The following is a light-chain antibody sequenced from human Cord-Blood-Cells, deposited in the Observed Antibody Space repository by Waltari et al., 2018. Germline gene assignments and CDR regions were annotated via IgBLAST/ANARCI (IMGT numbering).Light chain of an antibody. J-gene: IGKJ4*01. Sequence: EIVLTQSPATLSLSPGERATLSCRARQSVSSYLAWYQQKPGQAPRLLIYEASNKATGIPARFSVSGSGTDFTRTISSLEPEDFAVYYCQQRSNLPPTFGGGTKGEIK. CDR2: EAS. V-gene: IGKV3-11*01. CDR1: QSVSSY. CDR3: QQRSNLPPT.